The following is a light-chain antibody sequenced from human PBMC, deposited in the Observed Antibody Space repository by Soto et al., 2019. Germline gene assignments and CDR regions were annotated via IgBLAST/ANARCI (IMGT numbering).Light chain of an antibody. CDR2: GAF. J-gene: IGKJ4*01. CDR3: QQLNVNPPLT. Sequence: DIQLTQSPSFLSASVGDRVTITCRASQTISNYLAWYQQKPGKAPRLLIYGAFTLHSGVPSRFRGSRSGTEFTLTISSLQPEDFATYFCQQLNVNPPLTFGGGTKVDIK. CDR1: QTISNY. V-gene: IGKV1-9*01.